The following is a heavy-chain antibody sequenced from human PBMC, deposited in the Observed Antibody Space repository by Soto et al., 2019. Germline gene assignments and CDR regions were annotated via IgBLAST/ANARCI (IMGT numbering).Heavy chain of an antibody. CDR2: IWYDGSNK. D-gene: IGHD1-26*01. CDR1: GFTFSSYG. V-gene: IGHV3-33*01. Sequence: QVQLVESGGGVVQPGRSLRLSCAASGFTFSSYGMHWVRQAPGKGLEWVAVIWYDGSNKYYADSVKGRFTISRDNSKNTLYLQMNSLRAEDTAVYYCARDSGSYYFDYWGQSTLVTVSS. CDR3: ARDSGSYYFDY. J-gene: IGHJ4*02.